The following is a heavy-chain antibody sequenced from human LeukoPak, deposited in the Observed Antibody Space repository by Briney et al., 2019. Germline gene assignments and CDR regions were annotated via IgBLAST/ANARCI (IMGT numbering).Heavy chain of an antibody. CDR3: ARDLVTIFGVVTPSNWFDP. V-gene: IGHV1-69*05. Sequence: ASVKVSCKASGGAFSSYAISWVRQAPGQGLEWMGGIIPIFGTANYAQKFQGRVTITTDESTSTAYMEPSSLRSEDTAVYYCARDLVTIFGVVTPSNWFDPWGQGTLVTVSS. D-gene: IGHD3-3*01. CDR1: GGAFSSYA. CDR2: IIPIFGTA. J-gene: IGHJ5*02.